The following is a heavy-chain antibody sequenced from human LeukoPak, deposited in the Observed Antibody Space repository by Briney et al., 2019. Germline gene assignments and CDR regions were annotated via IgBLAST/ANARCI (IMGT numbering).Heavy chain of an antibody. Sequence: GSLRLSCAASEFTFSNYAMSWVRQAPGKGLEWVSGISGSGGSTYYADSVKGRFTISRDNSKNTLYLQMNSLRAEDTAVYYCAKGGGDGYNWGYYFDYWGQGTLVAVSS. CDR3: AKGGGDGYNWGYYFDY. J-gene: IGHJ4*02. CDR2: ISGSGGST. CDR1: EFTFSNYA. V-gene: IGHV3-23*01. D-gene: IGHD5-24*01.